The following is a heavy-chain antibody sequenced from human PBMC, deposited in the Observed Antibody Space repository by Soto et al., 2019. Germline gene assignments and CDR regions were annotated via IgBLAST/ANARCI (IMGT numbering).Heavy chain of an antibody. CDR3: PRGVMDFDY. Sequence: EVQLLESGGGLVQPGGSLRLSCAASGFTFSSYAMSWVRQAPGKGLEWVSGISHSGDSRYYADSVKGRFTISRDNSKNTLYLQMNSLRAEDTAVYYCPRGVMDFDYWGQGILVTVSS. CDR2: ISHSGDSR. V-gene: IGHV3-23*01. D-gene: IGHD3-10*01. J-gene: IGHJ4*02. CDR1: GFTFSSYA.